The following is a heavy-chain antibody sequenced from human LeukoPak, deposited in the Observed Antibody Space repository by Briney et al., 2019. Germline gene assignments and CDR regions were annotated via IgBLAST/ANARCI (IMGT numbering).Heavy chain of an antibody. CDR3: ARLVTPGVTRWFNP. J-gene: IGHJ5*02. CDR2: IYPGDSDA. Sequence: GESLKISFQTSGYKFIDHWIGWVRPMPGKGLEWMAIIYPGDSDARYSPSFQGQVTISADKSITTAYLQWSSLKASDTATYYCARLVTPGVTRWFNPWGQGTPVTVSS. D-gene: IGHD1-1*01. CDR1: GYKFIDHW. V-gene: IGHV5-51*01.